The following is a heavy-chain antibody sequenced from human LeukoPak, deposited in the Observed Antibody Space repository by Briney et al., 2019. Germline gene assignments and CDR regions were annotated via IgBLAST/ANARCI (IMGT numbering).Heavy chain of an antibody. CDR3: ARDEVYCSSTSCPNSVAFDI. J-gene: IGHJ3*02. Sequence: ASVKVSCKASGYTFTSYGISWVRQAPGQGLEWMGWISAYNGNTNYAQKLQGRVTMTTDTSTSTAYMELRSLRSDDTAVYYCARDEVYCSSTSCPNSVAFDIWGQGTMVTVSS. D-gene: IGHD2-2*01. CDR1: GYTFTSYG. V-gene: IGHV1-18*01. CDR2: ISAYNGNT.